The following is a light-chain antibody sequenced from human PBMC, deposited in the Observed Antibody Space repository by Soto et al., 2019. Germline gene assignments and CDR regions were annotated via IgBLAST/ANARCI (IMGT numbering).Light chain of an antibody. CDR2: LGS. CDR1: QSLLHGNGYNY. Sequence: DIVMTQSPLSLPVTPGEPASISCRSSQSLLHGNGYNYLDWYLQKPGQSPQLLIYLGSNQASGVPDRFSGSGSGTDFTLKISRVEAEDVGIYYCMQALQTPYTFGQGTKLEVK. V-gene: IGKV2-28*01. CDR3: MQALQTPYT. J-gene: IGKJ2*01.